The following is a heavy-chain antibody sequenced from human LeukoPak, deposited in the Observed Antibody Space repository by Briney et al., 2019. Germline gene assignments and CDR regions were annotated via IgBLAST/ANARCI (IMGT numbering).Heavy chain of an antibody. Sequence: GGSLRLSCAASGFTFSSHWMHWVRQAPGKGLVWVSRINNGGSNTKYADSVKGRFTVSRDNAKNTLYVQMNSLRAEDTAVYYCARGFRGPDYWGQGTLVTVSS. CDR1: GFTFSSHW. J-gene: IGHJ4*02. V-gene: IGHV3-74*01. D-gene: IGHD3-16*01. CDR2: INNGGSNT. CDR3: ARGFRGPDY.